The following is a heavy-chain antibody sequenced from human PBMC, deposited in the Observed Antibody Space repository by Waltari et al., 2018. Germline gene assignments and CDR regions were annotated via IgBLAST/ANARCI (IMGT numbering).Heavy chain of an antibody. V-gene: IGHV4-59*01. J-gene: IGHJ5*02. D-gene: IGHD1-20*01. CDR2: IYYSGST. CDR3: ARDVGITGTTRGNWVDP. Sequence: QVQLQESCPGLVKPSETLSLTCTVSGGSISSYYWSWIRQPPGKGLEWIGYIYYSGSTNYNTTLKSGVTMTVDTSKNQFCLKLSSVTAADTAVYYCARDVGITGTTRGNWVDPWGQGTLVTVSS. CDR1: GGSISSYY.